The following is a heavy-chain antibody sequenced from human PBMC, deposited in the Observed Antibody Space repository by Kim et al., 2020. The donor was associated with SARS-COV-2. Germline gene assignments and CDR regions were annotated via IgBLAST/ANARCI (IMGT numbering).Heavy chain of an antibody. Sequence: GGSLRLSCAASGFTFSSYGMHWVRQAPGKGLEWVAVIWYDGSNKYYADSVKGRFTISRDNSKNTLYLQMNSLRAEDTAVYYCARDRDSSSSVVDYWGQGTLVTVSS. CDR3: ARDRDSSSSVVDY. CDR2: IWYDGSNK. D-gene: IGHD6-6*01. V-gene: IGHV3-33*01. CDR1: GFTFSSYG. J-gene: IGHJ4*02.